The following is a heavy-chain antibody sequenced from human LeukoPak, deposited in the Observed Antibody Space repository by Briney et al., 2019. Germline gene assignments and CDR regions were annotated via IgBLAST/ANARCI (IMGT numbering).Heavy chain of an antibody. D-gene: IGHD6-13*01. Sequence: GASVKVSCKASGYTFTSYAMNWVRQAPGQGLEWMGWINTNTGNPTYAQGFTGRFVFSLDTSVSTAYLQIRSLKAEDTAVYYCARVGVAAAGASWFDPWGQGTLVTVSS. CDR1: GYTFTSYA. CDR2: INTNTGNP. CDR3: ARVGVAAAGASWFDP. V-gene: IGHV7-4-1*01. J-gene: IGHJ5*02.